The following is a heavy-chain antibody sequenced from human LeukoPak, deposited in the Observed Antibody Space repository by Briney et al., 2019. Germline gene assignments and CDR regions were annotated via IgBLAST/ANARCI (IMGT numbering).Heavy chain of an antibody. Sequence: SSVKVSCKASGCTFSNYAISWVRQAPGQGLEWMGGIIPIFGTANYAQKFQGRVTITADESTSTAYMELSSLRSEDTAVYYCARDRGTMVRGVMGYYYGMDVWGKGTTVTVSS. CDR2: IIPIFGTA. CDR3: ARDRGTMVRGVMGYYYGMDV. D-gene: IGHD3-10*01. J-gene: IGHJ6*04. V-gene: IGHV1-69*13. CDR1: GCTFSNYA.